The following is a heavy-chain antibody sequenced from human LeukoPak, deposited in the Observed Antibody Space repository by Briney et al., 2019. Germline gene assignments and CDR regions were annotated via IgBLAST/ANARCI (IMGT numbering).Heavy chain of an antibody. CDR3: ARVHDYGDYFDY. D-gene: IGHD4-17*01. V-gene: IGHV1-18*01. CDR2: ISAYNGNT. Sequence: ASVKVSCKASGYTFTSYGISWVRQAPGPGLEWMGWISAYNGNTNYAQKLQGRVTMTTDTSTSTAYMELRSLRSDDTAVYYCARVHDYGDYFDYWGQGTLVTVSS. CDR1: GYTFTSYG. J-gene: IGHJ4*02.